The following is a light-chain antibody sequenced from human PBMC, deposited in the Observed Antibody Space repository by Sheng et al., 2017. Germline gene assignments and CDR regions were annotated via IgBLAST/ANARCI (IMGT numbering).Light chain of an antibody. J-gene: IGLJ3*02. V-gene: IGLV2-23*02. CDR2: EVT. Sequence: QSALTQPASVSGSLGQSITISCTGTFIDIGSYSLVSWYQQHPGKAPKLMIYEVTKRPSRVSNRFSGSKSDNTASLTISGLQAEDEADYYCCSYSGTDTWVFGGGTKVTVL. CDR1: FIDIGSYSL. CDR3: CSYSGTDTWV.